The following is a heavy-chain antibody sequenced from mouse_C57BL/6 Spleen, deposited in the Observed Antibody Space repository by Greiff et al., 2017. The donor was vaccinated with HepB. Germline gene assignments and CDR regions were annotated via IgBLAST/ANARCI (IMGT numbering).Heavy chain of an antibody. CDR3: TTHYYGSSSQDGD. CDR1: GYTFTDYE. Sequence: VQLQQSGAELVRPGASVTLSCKASGYTFTDYEMHWVKQTPVHGLEGIGAIDPETGGTAYNQKFKGKAILTADKSSRTAYMELRRLTSEDSAVYYCTTHYYGSSSQDGDWGQGTTLTVSS. D-gene: IGHD1-1*01. CDR2: IDPETGGT. J-gene: IGHJ2*01. V-gene: IGHV1-15*01.